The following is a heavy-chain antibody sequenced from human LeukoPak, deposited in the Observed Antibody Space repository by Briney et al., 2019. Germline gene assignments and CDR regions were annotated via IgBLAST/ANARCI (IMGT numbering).Heavy chain of an antibody. D-gene: IGHD4-23*01. CDR3: ARGTYGGNSITSFDY. Sequence: SETLSLTCTVSGGSISSSSYYWGWIRQPPGKGLEWIGYIYYSGSTNYNPSLKSRVTISVDTSKNQFSLKLSSVTAADTAVYYCARGTYGGNSITSFDYWGQGTLVTVSS. CDR2: IYYSGST. CDR1: GGSISSSSYY. V-gene: IGHV4-61*05. J-gene: IGHJ4*02.